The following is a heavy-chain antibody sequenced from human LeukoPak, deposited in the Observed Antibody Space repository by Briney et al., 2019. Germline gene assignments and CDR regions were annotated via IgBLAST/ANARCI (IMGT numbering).Heavy chain of an antibody. J-gene: IGHJ6*03. D-gene: IGHD2-2*02. V-gene: IGHV4-4*07. CDR2: IYTSGST. CDR1: GGSISSYY. Sequence: SETLSLTCTVSGGSISSYYWSWIRQPAGKGLEWIGRIYTSGSTNYNPSLKSRVTMSVDTSKNQFSLKLSSVTAADTAVYYCARAAYCSSTSCYIRGGGLHYYYYYMDVWGKGTTVTVSS. CDR3: ARAAYCSSTSCYIRGGGLHYYYYYMDV.